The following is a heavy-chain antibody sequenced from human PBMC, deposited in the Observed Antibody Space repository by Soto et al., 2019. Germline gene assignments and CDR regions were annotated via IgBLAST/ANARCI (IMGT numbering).Heavy chain of an antibody. CDR1: GGTFSSYA. J-gene: IGHJ2*01. CDR2: IIPIFGTA. Sequence: QVQLVQSGAEVKKPGSSVKVSCKASGGTFSSYAISWVRQAPGQGLEWMGGIIPIFGTANYAQKFQGRVTITADESTSTAYMELSSLRSEDTAVYYCARALAYCGCYCYYGHFDLWGRGTLVTVSS. D-gene: IGHD2-21*02. CDR3: ARALAYCGCYCYYGHFDL. V-gene: IGHV1-69*12.